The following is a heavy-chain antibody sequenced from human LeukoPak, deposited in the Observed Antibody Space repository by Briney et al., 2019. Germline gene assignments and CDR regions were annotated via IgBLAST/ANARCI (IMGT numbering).Heavy chain of an antibody. V-gene: IGHV4-39*01. CDR3: ARHALGATVTKPFDY. J-gene: IGHJ4*02. Sequence: SETLSLTCTVAAGSISSSSSYRGWVRQPPGKGLEWIGSIYYSGSTFYNPSLTSRVTISVDTSKNQFSLRLSSLTATGTAMYYCARHALGATVTKPFDYWGQGTLVTVSS. CDR1: AGSISSSSSY. CDR2: IYYSGST. D-gene: IGHD4-17*01.